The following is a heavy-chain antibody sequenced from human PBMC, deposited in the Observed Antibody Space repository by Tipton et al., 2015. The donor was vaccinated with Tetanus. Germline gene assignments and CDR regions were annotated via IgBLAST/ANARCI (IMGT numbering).Heavy chain of an antibody. Sequence: QVQLVQSGAEVKKPGASVKVSCKASGYTFTGYHLHWVRQAPGQGLEWMGWVNPKNGVTDSAQKFQGRVALTRDTSINTAYMELSRLGSDDTAVYYCARDVTSRGFVVATAWSDYWGQGPLVTVSS. CDR2: VNPKNGVT. D-gene: IGHD2-21*02. CDR3: ARDVTSRGFVVATAWSDY. J-gene: IGHJ4*02. V-gene: IGHV1-2*02. CDR1: GYTFTGYH.